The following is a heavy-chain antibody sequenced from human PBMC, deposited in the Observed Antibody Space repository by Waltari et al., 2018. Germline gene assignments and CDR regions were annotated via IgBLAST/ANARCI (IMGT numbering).Heavy chain of an antibody. D-gene: IGHD4-4*01. Sequence: QVQLAQPGAEVKKPGSSLKFSCKASGGSFSSYATSWVRQVPGQGLEWMGGINPMYRTPNCAQKFLDRVTITEEESTSPGYVELRVQRPEDAAVYYCARSPGGIGLQMFVDYWGEGTL. CDR2: INPMYRTP. CDR3: ARSPGGIGLQMFVDY. CDR1: GGSFSSYA. J-gene: IGHJ4*02. V-gene: IGHV1-69*01.